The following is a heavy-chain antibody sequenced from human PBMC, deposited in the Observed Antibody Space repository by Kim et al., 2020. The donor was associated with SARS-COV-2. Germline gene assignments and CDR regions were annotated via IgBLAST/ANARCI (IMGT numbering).Heavy chain of an antibody. D-gene: IGHD3-16*01. CDR2: INSDGSEI. J-gene: IGHJ4*02. Sequence: GGSLRLSCAASGFTFTNFWMTWVRQAPGKGLEWVANINSDGSEIYYVESVKGRLTISRDNAKNSLYLQMNSLRAEDTAVYYCARRPWGGFDFWGQGTLVTVSS. CDR3: ARRPWGGFDF. V-gene: IGHV3-7*01. CDR1: GFTFTNFW.